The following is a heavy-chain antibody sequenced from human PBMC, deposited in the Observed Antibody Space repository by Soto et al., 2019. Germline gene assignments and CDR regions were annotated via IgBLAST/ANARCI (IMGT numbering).Heavy chain of an antibody. D-gene: IGHD3-22*01. CDR2: ISGSGGST. CDR3: AKAKTEITMIVVVMKYYFDY. J-gene: IGHJ4*02. Sequence: EVQLLESGGGLVQPGGSLRLSCAASGFTFSSYAMSWVRQAPGKGLEWVSAISGSGGSTYYADSVKGRFTISRDNSKNTLYLRMNSLRAEDTAVYYCAKAKTEITMIVVVMKYYFDYWGQGTLVTVSS. V-gene: IGHV3-23*01. CDR1: GFTFSSYA.